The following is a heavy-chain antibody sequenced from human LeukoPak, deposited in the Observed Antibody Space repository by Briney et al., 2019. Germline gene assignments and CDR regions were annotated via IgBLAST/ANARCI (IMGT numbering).Heavy chain of an antibody. J-gene: IGHJ5*01. V-gene: IGHV3-74*01. CDR2: IKGDGSHT. D-gene: IGHD3-9*01. Sequence: PGESLRLSCAASGFTFSNYWMHWVRQAPGKGLVWVSRIKGDGSHTIYADSVKGRFTISRDNAKNTLYLQMKSLRAEDTAVYYCVRDWDHFDFDSWGLGTLVTVSS. CDR1: GFTFSNYW. CDR3: VRDWDHFDFDS.